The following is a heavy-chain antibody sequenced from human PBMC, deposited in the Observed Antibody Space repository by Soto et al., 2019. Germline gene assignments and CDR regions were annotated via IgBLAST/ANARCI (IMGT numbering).Heavy chain of an antibody. Sequence: SETLSLTCTVSGGSISSYYWSWIRQPPGKGLEWIGYIYYSGSTNYNPSLKSRVTISVDTSKDQFSLKLSSVTAADTAVYYCARAAPLYYYGMDVWGQGTTVTVSS. CDR2: IYYSGST. CDR3: ARAAPLYYYGMDV. J-gene: IGHJ6*02. V-gene: IGHV4-59*01. CDR1: GGSISSYY.